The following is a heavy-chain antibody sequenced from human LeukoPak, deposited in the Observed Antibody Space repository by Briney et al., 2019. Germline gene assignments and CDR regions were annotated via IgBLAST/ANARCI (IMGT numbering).Heavy chain of an antibody. CDR3: ARERITGTSAPFDY. J-gene: IGHJ4*02. V-gene: IGHV1-2*02. D-gene: IGHD1-7*01. CDR1: GYTFTGYY. CDR2: INPNSGGT. Sequence: ASAKVSCKASGYTFTGYYMHWVRQAPGQGLEWMGWINPNSGGTNYAQKFQGRVTMTRDTSISTAYMELSRLRSGDTAVYYCARERITGTSAPFDYWGQGTLVTVSS.